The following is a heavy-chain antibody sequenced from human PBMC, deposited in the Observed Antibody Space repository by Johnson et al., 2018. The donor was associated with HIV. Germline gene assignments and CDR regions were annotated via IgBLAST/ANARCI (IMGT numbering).Heavy chain of an antibody. CDR1: GFAFRTYW. CDR2: IYNDGSRT. CDR3: ARPLGPPLWHDAFDI. D-gene: IGHD3-16*01. J-gene: IGHJ3*02. V-gene: IGHV3-74*02. Sequence: VQLVESGGGLVQPGGSLRLSCEASGFAFRTYWMVWVRQVPGKRPVWVARIYNDGSRTTYADSVRGRFTISRDNAKYTLYLQMNSLRAEDTAVYYCARPLGPPLWHDAFDIWGQGTMVTVSS.